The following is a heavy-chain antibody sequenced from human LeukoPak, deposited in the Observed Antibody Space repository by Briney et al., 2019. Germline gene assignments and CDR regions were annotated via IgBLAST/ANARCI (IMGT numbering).Heavy chain of an antibody. J-gene: IGHJ4*02. V-gene: IGHV3-23*01. Sequence: GGSLRLSCAASGFTFSSYAMSWVRQAPGKGLEWVSLISRGGDRINYADSVRGRFTISRDNSRNTVYLQMNSLRAEDTALYYCAKDPAATGPLLGFVDYWGQGILVTVSS. CDR2: ISRGGDRI. D-gene: IGHD6-13*01. CDR3: AKDPAATGPLLGFVDY. CDR1: GFTFSSYA.